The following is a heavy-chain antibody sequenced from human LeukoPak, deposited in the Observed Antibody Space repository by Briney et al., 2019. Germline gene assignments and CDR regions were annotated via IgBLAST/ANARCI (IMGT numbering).Heavy chain of an antibody. D-gene: IGHD3-10*01. CDR2: ISRTSSYI. CDR3: ARDYGSGSSYYYYGMDV. Sequence: PGGSLRLSCAASGFTFSNYNMNWVRQAPGKGLEWVSSISRTSSYIYYADSVKGRFTISRDNAKNSLNLRMNSLRAEDTAVYYCARDYGSGSSYYYYGMDVWGQGTTVTVSS. V-gene: IGHV3-21*01. CDR1: GFTFSNYN. J-gene: IGHJ6*02.